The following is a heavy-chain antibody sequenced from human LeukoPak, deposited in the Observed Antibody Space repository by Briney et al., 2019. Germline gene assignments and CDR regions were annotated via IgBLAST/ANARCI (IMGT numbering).Heavy chain of an antibody. J-gene: IGHJ6*03. CDR1: GFTFSSSA. Sequence: GGSLRLSCAASGFTFSSSAMSWVRQAPGKGLEWVSYISSSGSTIYYADSVKGRFTISRDNAKNTLYLQMNSLRAEDTAVYYCARALGYYDSSGYYGAYYYYMDVWGKGTTVTVSS. CDR3: ARALGYYDSSGYYGAYYYYMDV. V-gene: IGHV3-48*04. D-gene: IGHD3-22*01. CDR2: ISSSGSTI.